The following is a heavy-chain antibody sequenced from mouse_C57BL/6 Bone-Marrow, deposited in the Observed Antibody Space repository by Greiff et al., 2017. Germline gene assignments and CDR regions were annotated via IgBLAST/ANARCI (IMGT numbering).Heavy chain of an antibody. D-gene: IGHD1-1*02. J-gene: IGHJ3*01. CDR2: INPSSGYT. CDR3: ARSPRWAY. CDR1: GYTFTSST. Sequence: LQESGAELARPGASVKMSCKASGYTFTSSTMHWVKQRPGPGLEWIGYINPSSGYTKYNQKFKDKATLTADKSSSTAYMQLSSLTSEDSAVYDGARSPRWAYWGQGTLVTVSA. V-gene: IGHV1-4*01.